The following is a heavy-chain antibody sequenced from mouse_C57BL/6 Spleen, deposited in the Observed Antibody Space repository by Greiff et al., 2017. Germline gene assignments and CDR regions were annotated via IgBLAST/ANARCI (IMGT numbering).Heavy chain of an antibody. J-gene: IGHJ1*03. CDR1: GFTFSSYA. CDR2: ISDGGSYT. D-gene: IGHD3-3*01. CDR3: ASRERWYFDV. Sequence: DVKLQESGGGLVKPGGSLKLSCAASGFTFSSYAMSWVRQTPEKRLEWVATISDGGSYTYYPDNVKGRFTISRDNAKNNLYLQMSHLKSEDTAMYYCASRERWYFDVWGTGTTVTVSS. V-gene: IGHV5-4*03.